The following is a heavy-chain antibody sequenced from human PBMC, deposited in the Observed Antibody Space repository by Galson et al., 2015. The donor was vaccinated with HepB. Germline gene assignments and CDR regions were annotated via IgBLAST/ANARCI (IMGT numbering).Heavy chain of an antibody. D-gene: IGHD1-26*01. CDR2: IYPGDSDT. CDR1: GYSFTSYW. J-gene: IGHJ3*02. CDR3: ARLARSGTYYDAFDI. V-gene: IGHV5-51*03. Sequence: QSGAEVKKSGESLKISCKGSGYSFTSYWIGWVRQMPGKGLEWMGIIYPGDSDTRYSPSFQGQVTISADKSISTAYLQWSSLKASDTAMYYCARLARSGTYYDAFDIWGQGTMVTVTS.